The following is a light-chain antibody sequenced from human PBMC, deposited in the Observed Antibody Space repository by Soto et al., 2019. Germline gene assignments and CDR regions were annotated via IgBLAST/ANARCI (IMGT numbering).Light chain of an antibody. CDR2: AAS. J-gene: IGKJ1*01. CDR3: QKYNTAPWT. V-gene: IGKV1-27*01. CDR1: QGISNS. Sequence: DIQMTQSTSSLSASVGYRVTITCRASQGISNSLAWYQQKPGKVPKLLIYAASTLHSGVPSRFSGSRSGTDFTLAISSLQPEDVATYYCQKYNTAPWTFGQGTKVDIK.